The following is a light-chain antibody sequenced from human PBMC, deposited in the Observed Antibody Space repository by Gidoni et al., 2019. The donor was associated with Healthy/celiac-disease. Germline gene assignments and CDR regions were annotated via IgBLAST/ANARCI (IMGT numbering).Light chain of an antibody. CDR1: QDISNY. CDR3: QQYDNLPLT. CDR2: DAS. J-gene: IGKJ4*01. Sequence: DIQMTQSPSSLSESVGDRVTITCQASQDISNYLNWYQQKPGKAPKLLIYDASNLETGGTSRFSGSGSGTDFTFTISSLQPEDIATYYWQQYDNLPLTFGGGTKVEIK. V-gene: IGKV1-33*01.